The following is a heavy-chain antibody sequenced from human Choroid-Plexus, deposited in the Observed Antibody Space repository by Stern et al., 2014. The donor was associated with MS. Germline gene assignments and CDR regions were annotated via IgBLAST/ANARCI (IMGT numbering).Heavy chain of an antibody. Sequence: VQLVESGGGVVQPGRPLRLSCVASGITFGSCAMHWVRQAPGKGLERVAGVSYDGSNKYYADSVKGRFTISRDNSQNTLYMQMSSLRPEDTAVYYCAKDRQYLTYFFDHWGQGSLVTVSS. V-gene: IGHV3-30*18. CDR2: VSYDGSNK. CDR1: GITFGSCA. J-gene: IGHJ5*02. CDR3: AKDRQYLTYFFDH. D-gene: IGHD2/OR15-2a*01.